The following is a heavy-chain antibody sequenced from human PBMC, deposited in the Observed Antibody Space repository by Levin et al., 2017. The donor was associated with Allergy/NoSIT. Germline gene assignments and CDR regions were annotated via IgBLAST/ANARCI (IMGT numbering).Heavy chain of an antibody. V-gene: IGHV3-33*01. D-gene: IGHD1-26*01. J-gene: IGHJ4*02. Sequence: GGSLRLSCAASGFTFSSYGMHWVRQAPGKGLEGVAVIWYDGSNKYYADSVKGRFTISRDNSKNTLYLQMNSLRAEDTAVYYCARDRGYYGDYWGQGTLVTVSS. CDR1: GFTFSSYG. CDR2: IWYDGSNK. CDR3: ARDRGYYGDY.